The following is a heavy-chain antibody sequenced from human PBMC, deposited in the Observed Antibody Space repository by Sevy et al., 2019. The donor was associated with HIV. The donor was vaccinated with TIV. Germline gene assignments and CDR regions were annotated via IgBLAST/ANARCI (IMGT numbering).Heavy chain of an antibody. Sequence: SETLSLTCTVSGGSISSYYWSWIRQPPGKGLEWIGYIYYSGSTNYNPSLKSRVTISVDTSKNQFSLKLSSVTAADTAVYYCARDPGRSGYPTNYYYGMDVWGQGTTVTVSS. CDR3: ARDPGRSGYPTNYYYGMDV. CDR2: IYYSGST. D-gene: IGHD3-22*01. J-gene: IGHJ6*02. CDR1: GGSISSYY. V-gene: IGHV4-59*01.